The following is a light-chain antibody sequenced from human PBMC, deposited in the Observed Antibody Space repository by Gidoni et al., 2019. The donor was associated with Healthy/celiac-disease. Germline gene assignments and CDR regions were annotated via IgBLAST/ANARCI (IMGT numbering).Light chain of an antibody. CDR2: EVS. CDR1: SSDVGGYNY. Sequence: QSALTPPASVSGSPGQSITISCTGTSSDVGGYNYVSWYQQHPGKAPHLMIYEVSNRTSGVANRFSGSKSGNTASLTSSGRQAEDEADYYGSSYTSSSTRGFGGGTKLTVL. V-gene: IGLV2-14*01. CDR3: SSYTSSSTRG. J-gene: IGLJ3*02.